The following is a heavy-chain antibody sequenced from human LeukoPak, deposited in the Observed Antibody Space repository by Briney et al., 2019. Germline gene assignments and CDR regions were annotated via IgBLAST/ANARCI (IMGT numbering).Heavy chain of an antibody. J-gene: IGHJ6*04. D-gene: IGHD2-2*01. V-gene: IGHV3-30*04. CDR2: ISYDGSNK. CDR3: AILSKGDQLLSARVDGMDV. CDR1: GFTFSSYA. Sequence: PGGSLRLSCAASGFTFSSYAMRWVRQAPGKGLEWVAVISYDGSNKYYADSVKGRFTISRDNSKNTLYLQMNSLRAEDTAVYYCAILSKGDQLLSARVDGMDVWGKGTTVTVSS.